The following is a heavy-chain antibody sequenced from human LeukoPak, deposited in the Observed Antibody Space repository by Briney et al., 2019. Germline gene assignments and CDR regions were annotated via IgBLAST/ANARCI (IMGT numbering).Heavy chain of an antibody. J-gene: IGHJ4*02. D-gene: IGHD2-21*01. CDR3: ARDIYGGHDY. Sequence: GGSLRLSCAASGFTFSNYWMSWVRQAPGKGLEWVANINKEGSEKSYVDSVEGRFTISRDNAKKSLYLHVNSLRAEDTAVYYCARDIYGGHDYWGQGTLLTSST. CDR2: INKEGSEK. V-gene: IGHV3-7*04. CDR1: GFTFSNYW.